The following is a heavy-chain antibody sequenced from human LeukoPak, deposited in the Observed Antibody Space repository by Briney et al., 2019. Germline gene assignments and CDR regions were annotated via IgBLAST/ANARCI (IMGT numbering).Heavy chain of an antibody. J-gene: IGHJ4*02. CDR1: GGSISSGSYY. Sequence: SETLSLTCTVSGGSISSGSYYWSWIRQPAGKGLEWIGRIYTSGSTNYNPSLKSRVTISVDTSKNQFSLKLSSVTAADTAVYYCARDEGYSSGLDYWGQGTLVTVSS. V-gene: IGHV4-61*02. D-gene: IGHD6-19*01. CDR3: ARDEGYSSGLDY. CDR2: IYTSGST.